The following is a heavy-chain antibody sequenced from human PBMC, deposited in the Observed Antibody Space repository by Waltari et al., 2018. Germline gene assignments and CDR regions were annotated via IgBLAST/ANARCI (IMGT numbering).Heavy chain of an antibody. CDR1: GFTFSSYA. CDR2: ISYDGSNK. Sequence: QVQLVESGGGVVQPGRSLRLSCAASGFTFSSYAMPWVRQAPGKGLEWVAGISYDGSNKYYPDSVKGRFTISRDNSKNTLYLQMNSLRAEDTAVYYCARVGVDIVVVVAATPLDYWGQGTLVTVSS. J-gene: IGHJ4*02. CDR3: ARVGVDIVVVVAATPLDY. D-gene: IGHD2-15*01. V-gene: IGHV3-30-3*01.